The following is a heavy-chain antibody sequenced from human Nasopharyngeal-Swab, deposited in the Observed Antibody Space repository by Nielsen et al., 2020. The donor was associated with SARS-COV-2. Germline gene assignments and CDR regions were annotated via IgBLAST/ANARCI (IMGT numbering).Heavy chain of an antibody. CDR2: ISDSGGST. V-gene: IGHV3-23*01. CDR1: GFTFSSYA. Sequence: GESLKISCAASGFTFSSYAMSWVRQAPGKGLEWVSAISDSGGSTYYADSVKGRFTISRDNSKNTLYLQMNSLRAEDTAVYYCAKTARRYYYDSSGYYYPTAVSGYFDYWGQGTLVTVSS. D-gene: IGHD3-22*01. CDR3: AKTARRYYYDSSGYYYPTAVSGYFDY. J-gene: IGHJ4*02.